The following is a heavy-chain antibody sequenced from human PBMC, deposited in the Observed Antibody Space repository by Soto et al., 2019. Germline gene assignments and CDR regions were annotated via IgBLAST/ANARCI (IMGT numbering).Heavy chain of an antibody. CDR2: IYYSGST. D-gene: IGHD6-13*01. CDR3: ARDPGAAAAGYNWFDP. J-gene: IGHJ5*02. Sequence: PSETLSLTCTVSCGSVSSGSYYWSWIRQPPGKGLEWIGYIYYSGSTNYNPSLKSRVTISVDTSKNQFSLKLSSVTAADTAVYYCARDPGAAAAGYNWFDPWGQGTLVTVSS. CDR1: CGSVSSGSYY. V-gene: IGHV4-61*01.